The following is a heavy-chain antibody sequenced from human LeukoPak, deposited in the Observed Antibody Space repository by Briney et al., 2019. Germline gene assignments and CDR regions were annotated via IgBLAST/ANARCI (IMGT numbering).Heavy chain of an antibody. CDR1: GDSVTNYY. D-gene: IGHD3-3*01. CDR3: ARSPSTIGWNWGYYFDY. CDR2: IYSGVRT. J-gene: IGHJ4*02. V-gene: IGHV4-4*09. Sequence: SETLSLTCTVSGDSVTNYYWSWIRQPPGKGLEWIGYIYSGVRTIYNPSLNSRVTISIDTPKSQFSLKLSSVTAADTAVYYCARSPSTIGWNWGYYFDYWGQGSLVTVSS.